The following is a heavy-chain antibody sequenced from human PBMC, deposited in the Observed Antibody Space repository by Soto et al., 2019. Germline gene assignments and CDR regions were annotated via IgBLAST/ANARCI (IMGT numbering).Heavy chain of an antibody. J-gene: IGHJ4*02. CDR2: ISYDGSNK. CDR3: ARDWEGYGDYRGYFDY. D-gene: IGHD4-17*01. Sequence: GGSLRLSCAASGFTFSSYAMHWVRQAPGKGLEWVAVISYDGSNKYYADSVKGRFTISRDNSKNTLYLQMNGLRAEDTAVYYCARDWEGYGDYRGYFDYWGQGTLVTVSS. V-gene: IGHV3-30*04. CDR1: GFTFSSYA.